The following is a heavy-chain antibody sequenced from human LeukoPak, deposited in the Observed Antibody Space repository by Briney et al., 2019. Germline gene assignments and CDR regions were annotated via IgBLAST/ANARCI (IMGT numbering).Heavy chain of an antibody. V-gene: IGHV3-15*04. CDR3: TTGIRGD. J-gene: IGHJ4*02. Sequence: PGGSLRLSCAASGFTFTNYAMNWVRQAPGKGLEWVGRIASKTDGGTTDYAAPVKGRFTISRDDSKNTLFLQMNSLKTEDTAVYYCTTGIRGDCGQGTLVAVSS. CDR1: GFTFTNYA. CDR2: IASKTDGGTT.